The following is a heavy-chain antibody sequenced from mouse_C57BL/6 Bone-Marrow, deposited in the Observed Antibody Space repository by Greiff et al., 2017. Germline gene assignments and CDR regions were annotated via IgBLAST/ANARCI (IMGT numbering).Heavy chain of an antibody. V-gene: IGHV1-81*01. J-gene: IGHJ1*03. CDR3: ARHYGSSLWYFDV. CDR2: IYPRSGNT. CDR1: GYTFTSYG. D-gene: IGHD1-1*01. Sequence: VQLQQSGAELARPGASVKLSCKASGYTFTSYGISWVKQRTGQGLEWIGEIYPRSGNTYYNEKFKGKATLTADKSSSTAYMELRSLTSEDSAVYFCARHYGSSLWYFDVWGTGTTVTVSS.